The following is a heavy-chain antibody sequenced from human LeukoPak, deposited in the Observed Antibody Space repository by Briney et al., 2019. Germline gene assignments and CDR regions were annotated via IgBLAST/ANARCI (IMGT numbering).Heavy chain of an antibody. CDR3: AGIDWVTDF. Sequence: GGSLRLSCAASGFPFSAYWMLWARQAPGKGLVWVSRITSDGATSYADSVKGRFTISSENAKNTLYLQLNSLRAEDTAVYYCAGIDWVTDFWGQGTLVTVSS. V-gene: IGHV3-74*01. CDR1: GFPFSAYW. J-gene: IGHJ4*02. D-gene: IGHD2-21*01. CDR2: ITSDGAT.